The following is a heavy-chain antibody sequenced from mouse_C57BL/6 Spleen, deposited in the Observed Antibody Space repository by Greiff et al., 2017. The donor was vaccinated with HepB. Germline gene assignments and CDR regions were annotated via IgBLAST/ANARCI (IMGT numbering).Heavy chain of an antibody. V-gene: IGHV1-61*01. CDR1: GYTFTSYW. J-gene: IGHJ4*01. CDR3: AAYYDYGGYYAMDY. D-gene: IGHD2-4*01. CDR2: IYPSDSET. Sequence: QVQLQQPGAEPVRPGSSVKLSCKASGYTFTSYWMDWVKQRPGQGLEWIGNIYPSDSETHYNQKFKDKATLTVDKSSSTAYMQLSSLTSEDSAVYYCAAYYDYGGYYAMDYWGQGTSVTVSS.